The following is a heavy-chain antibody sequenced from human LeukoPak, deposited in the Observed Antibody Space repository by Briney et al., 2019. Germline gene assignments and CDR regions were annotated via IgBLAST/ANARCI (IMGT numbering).Heavy chain of an antibody. D-gene: IGHD3-22*01. Sequence: ASVKVSCKASGYTFTGYYMHWVRQAPGQGLEWMGWINPSSGGTNYAQKLQGRVTMTADTSTSTAYMELRSLRSDDTAVYYCARDSRLIDNYYDSSGYYYPDFDYWGQGTLVTVSS. CDR1: GYTFTGYY. CDR2: INPSSGGT. V-gene: IGHV1-2*02. CDR3: ARDSRLIDNYYDSSGYYYPDFDY. J-gene: IGHJ4*02.